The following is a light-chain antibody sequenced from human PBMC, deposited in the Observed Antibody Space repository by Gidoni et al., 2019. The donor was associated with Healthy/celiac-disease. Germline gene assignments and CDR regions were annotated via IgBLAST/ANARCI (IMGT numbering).Light chain of an antibody. CDR3: QQYHSTPFT. CDR2: WAS. CDR1: QSVLYSSNNKNY. Sequence: VMGRAPGCVGVYLGERATINCKSSQSVLYSSNNKNYLAWYQQKPGQPPKLLIYWASTRESGVPDRFSCSGSGTDFTLTISSLQAEDVAVYYCQQYHSTPFTFGGGTKVEIK. J-gene: IGKJ4*01. V-gene: IGKV4-1*01.